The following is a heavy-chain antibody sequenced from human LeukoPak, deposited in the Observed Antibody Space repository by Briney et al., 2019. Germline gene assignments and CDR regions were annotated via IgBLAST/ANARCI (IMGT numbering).Heavy chain of an antibody. D-gene: IGHD2-2*01. CDR1: RGTFSIYA. CDR2: IIPIFGTA. CDR3: ARGIVVVPAGVEYYYYMDV. V-gene: IGHV1-69*05. J-gene: IGHJ6*03. Sequence: SVKVSCKASRGTFSIYAISWVRQAPGQGLEWMGGIIPIFGTANYAQKFQGRVTITTDESTSTAYMELSSLRSEDTAVYYCARGIVVVPAGVEYYYYMDVWGKGTTVTVSS.